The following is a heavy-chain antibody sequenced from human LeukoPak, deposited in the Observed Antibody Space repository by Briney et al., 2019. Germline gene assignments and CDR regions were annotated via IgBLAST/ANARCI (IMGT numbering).Heavy chain of an antibody. D-gene: IGHD3-22*01. J-gene: IGHJ5*02. CDR1: GFTFSSYA. CDR2: ISGSGGST. V-gene: IGHV3-23*01. CDR3: AKAEYYYDSSGYGGFWFDP. Sequence: TGGSLRLSCAASGFTFSSYAMSWVRQAPGKGLEWVSAISGSGGSTYYADSVKGRFTISRDNSKNTLYLQMNSLRAEDTAVYYCAKAEYYYDSSGYGGFWFDPWGQGTLVTVSS.